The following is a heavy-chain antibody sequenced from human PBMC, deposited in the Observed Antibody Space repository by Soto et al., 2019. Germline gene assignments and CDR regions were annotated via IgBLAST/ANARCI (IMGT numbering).Heavy chain of an antibody. CDR1: GGSISSGDYY. CDR3: ARSPGPLLFDY. Sequence: SETLSLTCTVSGGSISSGDYYWSWIRQPPGKGLEWIGYIYYSGSTYYNPSLKSRVTISVDTSKNQFSLKLSSVTAADTAVYYCARSPGPLLFDYWGQGTLVTVSS. J-gene: IGHJ4*02. D-gene: IGHD1-26*01. CDR2: IYYSGST. V-gene: IGHV4-30-4*01.